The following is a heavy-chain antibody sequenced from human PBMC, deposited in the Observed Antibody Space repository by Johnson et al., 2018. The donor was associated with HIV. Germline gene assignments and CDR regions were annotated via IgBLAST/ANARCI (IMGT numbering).Heavy chain of an antibody. Sequence: VQLVESGGGVVQPGRSLRLSCAASGFTFSSYGMHWVRQAPGRGLEWVSAISGSGGSTYYADSGKGRLPISRDNSKNTLYLQMNSLRAEDTAVYYCAKDRTSGSYSDDAFDIWGQGTMLTVSS. CDR1: GFTFSSYG. J-gene: IGHJ3*02. D-gene: IGHD1-26*01. CDR2: ISGSGGST. V-gene: IGHV3-23*04. CDR3: AKDRTSGSYSDDAFDI.